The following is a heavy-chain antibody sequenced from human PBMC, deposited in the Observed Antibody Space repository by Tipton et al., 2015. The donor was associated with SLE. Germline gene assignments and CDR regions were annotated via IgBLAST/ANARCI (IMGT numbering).Heavy chain of an antibody. CDR2: ITSSSSTI. D-gene: IGHD6-6*01. CDR3: AKDSPPVEYSSLYYFDY. Sequence: SLRLSCAASGFTFSSYSMSWVRQAPGRGLEWVSYITSSSSTIYYADSVKGRFTISRDNSKNTLYLQMNSLRAEDTAVYYCAKDSPPVEYSSLYYFDYWGQGTLVTVSS. V-gene: IGHV3-48*01. J-gene: IGHJ4*02. CDR1: GFTFSSYS.